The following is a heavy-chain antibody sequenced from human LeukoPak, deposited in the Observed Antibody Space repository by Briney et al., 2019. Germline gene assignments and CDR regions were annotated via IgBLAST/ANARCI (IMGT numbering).Heavy chain of an antibody. J-gene: IGHJ3*02. CDR1: GFTFSSYG. CDR3: ARDPTGRWAFDI. CDR2: IWYDGSNE. D-gene: IGHD4-17*01. V-gene: IGHV3-33*01. Sequence: GRSLRLSCAASGFTFSSYGMHWVRQAPGKGLEWVAVIWYDGSNEYYADSVKGRFTISRDNSKNTLYLQMNSLRAEDTAVYYCARDPTGRWAFDIWGQGTMVTVSS.